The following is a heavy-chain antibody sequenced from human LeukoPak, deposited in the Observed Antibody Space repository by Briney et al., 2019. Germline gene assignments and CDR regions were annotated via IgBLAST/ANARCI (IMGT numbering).Heavy chain of an antibody. CDR2: IYYSGST. CDR3: ARQGIRGQWLVHFDY. J-gene: IGHJ4*02. D-gene: IGHD6-19*01. Sequence: NPSETLSLTCTVSGGSISSYYWSWIRQPPGKGLECIGYIYYSGSTSYSPSLKSRVTISVDTSKNQFSLKLSSVTAADTAVYYCARQGIRGQWLVHFDYWGQGTLVTVSS. V-gene: IGHV4-59*08. CDR1: GGSISSYY.